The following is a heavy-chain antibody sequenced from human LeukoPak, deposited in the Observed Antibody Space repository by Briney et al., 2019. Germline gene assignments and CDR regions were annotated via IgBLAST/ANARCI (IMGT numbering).Heavy chain of an antibody. D-gene: IGHD3-10*01. V-gene: IGHV1-18*04. CDR2: IGGSNDNT. Sequence: ASVKVSRKASGYTFSTSGINWVRQAPGQGLEWMGWIGGSNDNTNYAQKFQERVTMTTDTSTTTAYMELRSLRSDDTAVYYCARGGSGTYLYSTFDPWGQGTLVTVSS. CDR1: GYTFSTSG. J-gene: IGHJ5*02. CDR3: ARGGSGTYLYSTFDP.